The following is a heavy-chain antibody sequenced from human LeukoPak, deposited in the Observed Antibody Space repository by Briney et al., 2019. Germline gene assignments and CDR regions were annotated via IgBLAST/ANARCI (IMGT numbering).Heavy chain of an antibody. V-gene: IGHV4-39*07. CDR1: GGSISSSSYY. CDR3: ARGLTPYYYDSSGPLPGY. Sequence: SETLSLTCTVSGGSISSSSYYWSWVRQPPGKGLEWIGEIYHSGSTNYNPSLKSRVTISVDKSKNQFSLKLSSVTAADTAVYYCARGLTPYYYDSSGPLPGYWGQGTLVTVSS. J-gene: IGHJ4*02. CDR2: IYHSGST. D-gene: IGHD3-22*01.